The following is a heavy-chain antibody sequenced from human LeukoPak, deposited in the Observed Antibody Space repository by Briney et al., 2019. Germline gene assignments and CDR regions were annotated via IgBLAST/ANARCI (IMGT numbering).Heavy chain of an antibody. J-gene: IGHJ4*02. Sequence: GGSLRLSCAASGFTFSSYSMNWVRQAPGKGLEWVSSISSSSSYIYYADSVKGRFTISRDNAKNSLYLQMNSLRAEDTAVYYCARGGCSGGSCSAGGVDYWGQGTLVTVSS. D-gene: IGHD2-15*01. V-gene: IGHV3-21*01. CDR2: ISSSSSYI. CDR3: ARGGCSGGSCSAGGVDY. CDR1: GFTFSSYS.